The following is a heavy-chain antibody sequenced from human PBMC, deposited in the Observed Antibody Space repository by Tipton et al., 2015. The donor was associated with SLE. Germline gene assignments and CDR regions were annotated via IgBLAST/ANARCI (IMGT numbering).Heavy chain of an antibody. D-gene: IGHD4-17*01. V-gene: IGHV4-34*01. CDR2: INHSVNT. Sequence: TLSLTCGVYGGSFSAYYWSWIRQPPGKGLEWIGEINHSVNTNYNPSLKSRVTISVDTCKNQFSLKLSSVTAADTAVYYCVLDYDDYPPVFWGQAPLVTVSS. CDR1: GGSFSAYY. CDR3: VLDYDDYPPVF. J-gene: IGHJ4*02.